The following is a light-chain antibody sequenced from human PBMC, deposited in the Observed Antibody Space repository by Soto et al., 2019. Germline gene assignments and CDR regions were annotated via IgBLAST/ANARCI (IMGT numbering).Light chain of an antibody. CDR2: AAS. Sequence: EVVMTQSPATLSVSPGERATLSCRASQSVRSNLAWYQQKPGQPPRLLIYAASTRVTTIPARFSGSEFGTEFTLTISSLQSEDFAVYYCQQYDDWPLTFGQGTRLEIK. CDR1: QSVRSN. CDR3: QQYDDWPLT. V-gene: IGKV3-15*01. J-gene: IGKJ5*01.